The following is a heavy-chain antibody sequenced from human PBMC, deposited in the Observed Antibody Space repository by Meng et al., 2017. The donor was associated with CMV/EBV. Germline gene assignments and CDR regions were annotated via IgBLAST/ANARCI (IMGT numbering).Heavy chain of an antibody. V-gene: IGHV1-69*01. CDR3: ALSYYYDSSGYYYY. Sequence: KASRGTFSSYAISWVRQAPGQGLEWMGGIIPIFGTANYAQKFQGRVTITADESTSTAYMELSSLRSEDTAVYYCALSYYYDSSGYYYYWGQGTLVTVSS. CDR1: RGTFSSYA. CDR2: IIPIFGTA. J-gene: IGHJ4*02. D-gene: IGHD3-22*01.